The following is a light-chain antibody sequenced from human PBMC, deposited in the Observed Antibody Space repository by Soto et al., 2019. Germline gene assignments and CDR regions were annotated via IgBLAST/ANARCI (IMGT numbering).Light chain of an antibody. CDR1: QTISSW. CDR2: KAS. CDR3: QHYNSYSEA. Sequence: TLSAAVVNRVTITCRASQTISSWLAWYQQKPGKAPKLLIYKASTLKSGVPSRFSGSGSGTEFTLTISSLQPDDFATYYCQHYNSYSEAFGQGTKVDIK. V-gene: IGKV1-5*03. J-gene: IGKJ1*01.